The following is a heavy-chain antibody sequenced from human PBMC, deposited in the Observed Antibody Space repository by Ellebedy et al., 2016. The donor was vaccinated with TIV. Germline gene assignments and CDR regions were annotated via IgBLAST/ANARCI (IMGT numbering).Heavy chain of an antibody. Sequence: SVKVSXXASGGTFISYAISWVRQAPGQGLEWMGGIIPIFGTANYAQKFQGRVTITADESTSTAYMELSSLRSEDTAVYYCAREKRITIFGVVIGSGAFDIWGQGTMVTVSS. D-gene: IGHD3-3*01. J-gene: IGHJ3*02. CDR3: AREKRITIFGVVIGSGAFDI. CDR2: IIPIFGTA. V-gene: IGHV1-69*13. CDR1: GGTFISYA.